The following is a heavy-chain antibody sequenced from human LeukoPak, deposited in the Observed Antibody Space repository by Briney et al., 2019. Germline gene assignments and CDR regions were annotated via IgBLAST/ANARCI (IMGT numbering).Heavy chain of an antibody. D-gene: IGHD4-23*01. CDR2: ISYDGSNK. Sequence: GGSLRLSCAASGFTFSSYAMHWVRQAPGKGLEWVAVISYDGSNKYYADSVKGRFTISRDNSKNTLYLQMNSLRAEDTAVYYCARMVTPMYYFDYWGQGTLVTVSS. V-gene: IGHV3-30-3*01. CDR3: ARMVTPMYYFDY. CDR1: GFTFSSYA. J-gene: IGHJ4*02.